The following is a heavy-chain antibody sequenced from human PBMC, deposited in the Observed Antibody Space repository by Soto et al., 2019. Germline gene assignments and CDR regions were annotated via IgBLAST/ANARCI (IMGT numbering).Heavy chain of an antibody. CDR3: ARGPIAKDLGPFDY. V-gene: IGHV4-39*07. J-gene: IGHJ4*02. CDR1: GGSISSRSYY. CDR2: IYNSGST. Sequence: PSETLSLTCTVFGGSISSRSYYWGWIRQPPGKGLEWIGSIYNSGSTYYKPSLKSRVTISVDTSKNQFSLKLSSVTAADTAVYYCARGPIAKDLGPFDYWGQGTLVTVSA.